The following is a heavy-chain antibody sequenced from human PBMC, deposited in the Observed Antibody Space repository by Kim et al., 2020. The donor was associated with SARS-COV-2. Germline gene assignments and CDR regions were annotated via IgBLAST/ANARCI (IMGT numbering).Heavy chain of an antibody. Sequence: GGSLRLSCAASGFTFSSYGMHWVRQAPGKGLEWVAVIWYDGSNKYYADSVKGRFTISRDNSKNTLYLQMNSLRAEDTAGYYCARGEMGPLIFGVDPSWYFDLWGRGTLVTVSS. CDR3: ARGEMGPLIFGVDPSWYFDL. D-gene: IGHD3-3*01. J-gene: IGHJ2*01. CDR1: GFTFSSYG. CDR2: IWYDGSNK. V-gene: IGHV3-33*01.